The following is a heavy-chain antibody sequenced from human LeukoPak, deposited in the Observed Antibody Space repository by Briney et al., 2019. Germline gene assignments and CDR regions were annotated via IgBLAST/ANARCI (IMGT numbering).Heavy chain of an antibody. CDR2: ISSRSSTI. CDR1: GFTFSTYS. V-gene: IGHV3-48*02. J-gene: IGHJ4*02. D-gene: IGHD6-6*01. CDR3: ARTTSIALRRPFDY. Sequence: PGGSLRLSCAASGFTFSTYSMSWVRQAPGKGLEWVSYISSRSSTIYYADSVKGRFTISRDNAKNSLYLQMNSLRDEDTAVYYCARTTSIALRRPFDYWGQGTLVTVSS.